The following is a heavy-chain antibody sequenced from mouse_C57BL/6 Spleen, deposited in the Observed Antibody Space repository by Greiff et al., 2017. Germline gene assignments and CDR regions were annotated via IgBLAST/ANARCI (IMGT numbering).Heavy chain of an antibody. Sequence: EVQLQQSGPELVKPGASVKISCKASGYTFTDYYMNWVKQSHGKSLEWIGDINPNNGGTSYNQKFKGKATLTVDKSSITAYMELRSLTSEDSAVYYCARRDYYGFRAMDYWGQGTSVTVSS. J-gene: IGHJ4*01. CDR2: INPNNGGT. CDR3: ARRDYYGFRAMDY. V-gene: IGHV1-26*01. D-gene: IGHD1-1*01. CDR1: GYTFTDYY.